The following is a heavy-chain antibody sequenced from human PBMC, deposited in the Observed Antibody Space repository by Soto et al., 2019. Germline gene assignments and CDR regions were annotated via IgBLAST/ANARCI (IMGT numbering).Heavy chain of an antibody. CDR2: IYYSGST. D-gene: IGHD4-17*01. V-gene: IGHV4-59*08. CDR1: GGSISSYY. CDR3: ARRNGDYGLDY. Sequence: SETLSLTCTVSGGSISSYYWSWIRQPPGKGLERIGYIYYSGSTNYNPSLKSRVTISVDTSKNQFSLKLSSVTAADTAVYYCARRNGDYGLDYWGQGTLVTVSS. J-gene: IGHJ4*02.